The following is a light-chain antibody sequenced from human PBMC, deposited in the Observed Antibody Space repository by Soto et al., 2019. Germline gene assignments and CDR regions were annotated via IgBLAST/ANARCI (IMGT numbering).Light chain of an antibody. CDR3: MQALQTPA. Sequence: DIGMTQSPLSLPVTPGEPASISCRSSQSLQHSNGYNYLDWYVQKPGQSPQILIYLASNRASGVPERFSGSGSGQDFTLKISRVEAEDVGTYYCMQALQTPAFGQGTKVEIK. V-gene: IGKV2-28*01. CDR1: QSLQHSNGYNY. CDR2: LAS. J-gene: IGKJ1*01.